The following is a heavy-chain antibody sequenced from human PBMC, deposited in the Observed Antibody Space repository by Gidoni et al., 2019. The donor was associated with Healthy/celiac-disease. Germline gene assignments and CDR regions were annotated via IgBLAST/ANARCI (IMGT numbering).Heavy chain of an antibody. Sequence: EVQLVESGGGLVQPGGSLRLSCAASGCTFSSYAMHWFRQAPGTGLEYVSAISSNGGSTYYANSVKGRFTISRDNSKNTLYLQMGSLRAEDMAVYYCAIVLRIAAALDSWGQGTLVTVSS. J-gene: IGHJ4*02. CDR1: GCTFSSYA. CDR3: AIVLRIAAALDS. V-gene: IGHV3-64*01. CDR2: ISSNGGST. D-gene: IGHD6-13*01.